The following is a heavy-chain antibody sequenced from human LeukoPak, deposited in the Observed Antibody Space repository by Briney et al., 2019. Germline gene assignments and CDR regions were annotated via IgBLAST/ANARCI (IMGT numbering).Heavy chain of an antibody. V-gene: IGHV3-30*02. Sequence: GGSLRLSCAASGFTFSSCGIHWVRQAPGKGLEWVAFIRSDGRNKYYAASVKGRFTISRDNSKNMLYLQMNSLRDEDTTVYYCAKDSDGYGDYWGQGTLVTVSS. CDR3: AKDSDGYGDY. D-gene: IGHD2-21*02. CDR1: GFTFSSCG. CDR2: IRSDGRNK. J-gene: IGHJ4*02.